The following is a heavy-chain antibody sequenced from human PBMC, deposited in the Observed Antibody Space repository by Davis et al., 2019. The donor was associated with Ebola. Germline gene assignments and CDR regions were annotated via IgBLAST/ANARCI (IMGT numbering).Heavy chain of an antibody. Sequence: MPSETLSLTCTVSGGSISSSSYYWGWIRQPPGKGLEWIGSFYYSGSTYYNPSLKSRVTISVDTSKNQFSLKLSSVTAADTAVYYCARRGYSYGPLGPFDYWGQGTLVTVSS. CDR3: ARRGYSYGPLGPFDY. J-gene: IGHJ4*02. V-gene: IGHV4-39*01. D-gene: IGHD5-18*01. CDR2: FYYSGST. CDR1: GGSISSSSYY.